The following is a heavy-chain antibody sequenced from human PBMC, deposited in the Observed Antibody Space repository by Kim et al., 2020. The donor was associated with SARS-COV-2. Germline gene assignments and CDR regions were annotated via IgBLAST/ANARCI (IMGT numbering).Heavy chain of an antibody. CDR3: ARGLDYAPDNNWLDS. Sequence: SETLSLTCTVSGGSISNYYWSWIRQPPGKGLEWIGYIYYSGSTNYNPSLKSRVTISVDTSKHQFSLNLSSVTAAATAVYYCARGLDYAPDNNWLDSWGQG. CDR1: GGSISNYY. D-gene: IGHD4-17*01. CDR2: IYYSGST. J-gene: IGHJ5*02. V-gene: IGHV4-59*01.